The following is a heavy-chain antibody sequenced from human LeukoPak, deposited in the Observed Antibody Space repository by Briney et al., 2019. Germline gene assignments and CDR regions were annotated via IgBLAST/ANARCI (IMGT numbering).Heavy chain of an antibody. D-gene: IGHD2-21*02. V-gene: IGHV4-34*01. CDR2: INHSGST. Sequence: SETLSLTCAVYGGSFSGYYWSWIRQPPGKGLEWIGEINHSGSTNYNPSLKSRVTISVDTSKNQFSLELSSVTAADTAVYYCARGSYCGGDCYPRPFDYWGQGTLVTVPS. CDR3: ARGSYCGGDCYPRPFDY. CDR1: GGSFSGYY. J-gene: IGHJ4*02.